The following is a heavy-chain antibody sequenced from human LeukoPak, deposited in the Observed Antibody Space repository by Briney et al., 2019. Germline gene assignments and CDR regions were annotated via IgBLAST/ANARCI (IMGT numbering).Heavy chain of an antibody. CDR3: YRVVGRDYDFWSGYYSYYYYMDV. J-gene: IGHJ6*03. D-gene: IGHD3-3*01. CDR2: INHSGST. CDR1: GGSFSGYY. Sequence: SETLSLTCAVYGGSFSGYYWSWIRQPPGKGLEWVGEINHSGSTNYNTSPKSRVPIPGYTSKDQFSLKLSSVYAADPAVFACYRVVGRDYDFWSGYYSYYYYMDVWGKGTTVTVSS. V-gene: IGHV4-34*01.